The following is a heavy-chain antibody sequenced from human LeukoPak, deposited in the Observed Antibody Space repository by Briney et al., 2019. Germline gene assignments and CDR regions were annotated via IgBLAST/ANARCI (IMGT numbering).Heavy chain of an antibody. Sequence: ASVKVSWKASGHTFTSCDINWVRQATGQGLEWMGWMNPNSGNTGYGQSFQGRITMTRDISIGTAYMELSNLTSEDTAIYYCTRGSSGRRDNWGQGTLVTVSA. CDR3: TRGSSGRRDN. CDR2: MNPNSGNT. D-gene: IGHD6-19*01. CDR1: GHTFTSCD. J-gene: IGHJ4*02. V-gene: IGHV1-8*01.